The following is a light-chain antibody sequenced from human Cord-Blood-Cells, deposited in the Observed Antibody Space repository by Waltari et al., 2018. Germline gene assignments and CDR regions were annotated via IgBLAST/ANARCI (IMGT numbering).Light chain of an antibody. CDR3: CSYAGSSTWV. V-gene: IGLV2-23*01. J-gene: IGLJ2*01. CDR1: SSDVGSYHL. CDR2: EGS. Sequence: SALTQPASVSGSPGQSITISCTGTSSDVGSYHLVSWYQQHPGKAPKRMIYEGSKRPSGVSNRFSGSKSGNTASLTISGLQAEDEADYYCCSYAGSSTWVFGGGTKLTVL.